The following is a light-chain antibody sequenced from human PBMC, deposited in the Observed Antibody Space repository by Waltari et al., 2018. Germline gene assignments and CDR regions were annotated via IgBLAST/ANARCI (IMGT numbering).Light chain of an antibody. CDR1: KNIRSY. Sequence: DLQMTQSPSSLSASVGDRFPISCRASKNIRSYLSWYQQKPGIAPKLVIYAASTLQSGVPSRFSGSGSGTNFTLTITSLQAEDFSTYYCQQGNDFPLTFGGGTKVEMK. CDR2: AAS. V-gene: IGKV1-39*01. CDR3: QQGNDFPLT. J-gene: IGKJ4*01.